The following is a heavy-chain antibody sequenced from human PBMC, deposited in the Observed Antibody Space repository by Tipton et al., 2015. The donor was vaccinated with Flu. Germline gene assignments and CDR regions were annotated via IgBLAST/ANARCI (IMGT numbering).Heavy chain of an antibody. CDR3: ARVWSSFVATASLDY. V-gene: IGHV4-39*07. CDR2: IYYSGTT. D-gene: IGHD1-1*01. J-gene: IGHJ4*02. Sequence: TLSLTCTVSGDSISTTIYYWGWVRQPPGKGLEWIGSIYYSGTTYYTPSLKSRVTISLDMSKDQFSLKLASVTAADTAVYYCARVWSSFVATASLDYWGRGTLVTVSS. CDR1: GDSISTTIYY.